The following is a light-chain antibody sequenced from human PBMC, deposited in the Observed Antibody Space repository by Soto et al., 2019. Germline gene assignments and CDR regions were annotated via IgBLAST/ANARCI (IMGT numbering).Light chain of an antibody. CDR1: SSDVGSYNL. CDR2: EGS. V-gene: IGLV2-23*03. Sequence: QSVLTQPASVSGSPGQSITISCTGTSSDVGSYNLVSWYQQHPGKAPNLMIYEGSKRPSGVSNRFSGSKSGNTASLTISGLQAEDEADYYCCAYAGSSTFFGTGTKVNV. J-gene: IGLJ1*01. CDR3: CAYAGSSTF.